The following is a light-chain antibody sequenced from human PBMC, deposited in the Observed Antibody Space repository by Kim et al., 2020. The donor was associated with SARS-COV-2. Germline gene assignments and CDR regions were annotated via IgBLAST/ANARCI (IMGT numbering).Light chain of an antibody. V-gene: IGKV3-15*01. CDR1: QGVNSN. J-gene: IGKJ4*01. Sequence: VSPGERATLTCRASQGVNSNLAWYQQKPGQSPRLLIYGASTRATGIPARFSGSGSGTEFTLTISSLQSEDFGVYYCQQYNNWPLTFGGGTKVDIK. CDR3: QQYNNWPLT. CDR2: GAS.